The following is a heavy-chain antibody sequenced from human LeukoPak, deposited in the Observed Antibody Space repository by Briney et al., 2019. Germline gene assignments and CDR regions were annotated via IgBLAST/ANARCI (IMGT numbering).Heavy chain of an antibody. V-gene: IGHV3-23*01. D-gene: IGHD6-19*01. CDR3: AKGRTSSGWTP. J-gene: IGHJ5*02. Sequence: AGSLRLSCAASGFTFSSYAMSWGRQAPGKGLEGVSAIIGSGGSTYYADSVKGRFTISRDTSKNTLYLQMNSVRAEDTSVYYCAKGRTSSGWTPWGQGTLVTVSS. CDR1: GFTFSSYA. CDR2: IIGSGGST.